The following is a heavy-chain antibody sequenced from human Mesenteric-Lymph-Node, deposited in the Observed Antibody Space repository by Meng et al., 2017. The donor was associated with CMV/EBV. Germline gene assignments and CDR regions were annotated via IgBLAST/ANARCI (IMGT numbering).Heavy chain of an antibody. CDR3: ARDDFWSGYFDY. Sequence: GGSLRLSCAASGFIFSSYNMNWVRQAPGKGLEWVSYITGDGDTIHYADSLKGRFTISRDNARNSLYLQINSLRAEDTAVYYCARDDFWSGYFDYWGQGTLVTVSS. CDR1: GFIFSSYN. V-gene: IGHV3-48*03. J-gene: IGHJ4*02. D-gene: IGHD3-3*01. CDR2: ITGDGDTI.